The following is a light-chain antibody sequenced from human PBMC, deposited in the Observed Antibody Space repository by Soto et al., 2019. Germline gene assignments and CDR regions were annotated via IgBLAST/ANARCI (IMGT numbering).Light chain of an antibody. CDR1: QSISTY. Sequence: EIVFTQSPATLSLSPGERATLSCRASQSISTYLAWFQQKPGQAPRLLIYDASNRATGIPARFSGSGSGTDFTLTISSLEPEDFAVYYCQQRGNWPPITFGQGTRLEVK. CDR2: DAS. J-gene: IGKJ5*01. CDR3: QQRGNWPPIT. V-gene: IGKV3-11*01.